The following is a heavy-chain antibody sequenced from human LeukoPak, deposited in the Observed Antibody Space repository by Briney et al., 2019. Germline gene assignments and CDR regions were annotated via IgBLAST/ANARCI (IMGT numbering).Heavy chain of an antibody. CDR3: ARVGNRGGDY. J-gene: IGHJ4*02. Sequence: PSETLSLTCAVYGGSFSGYYWSWIRQPPGKGLEWIGETNHSGSTNYNPSLKSRVTISVDTSKNQFSLKLSSVTAADTAVYYCARVGNRGGDYWGQGTLVTVSS. CDR2: TNHSGST. V-gene: IGHV4-34*01. CDR1: GGSFSGYY. D-gene: IGHD2/OR15-2a*01.